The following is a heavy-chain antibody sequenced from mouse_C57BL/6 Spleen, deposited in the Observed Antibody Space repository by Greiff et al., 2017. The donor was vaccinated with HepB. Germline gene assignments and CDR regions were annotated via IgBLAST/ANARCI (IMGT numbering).Heavy chain of an antibody. V-gene: IGHV1-81*01. D-gene: IGHD2-1*01. Sequence: QVQLQQSGAELARPGASVKLSCKASGYTFTSYGISWVKQRTGQGLEWIGEIYPRSGNTYYNEKFKGKATLTADKSSSTAYMELRSLTSEDSAVYVCARREDLLWYLDYWGQGTTLTVSS. J-gene: IGHJ2*01. CDR3: ARREDLLWYLDY. CDR1: GYTFTSYG. CDR2: IYPRSGNT.